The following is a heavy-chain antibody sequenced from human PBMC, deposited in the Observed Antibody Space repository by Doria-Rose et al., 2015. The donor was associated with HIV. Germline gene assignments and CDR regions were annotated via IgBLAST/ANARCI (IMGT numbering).Heavy chain of an antibody. V-gene: IGHV2-26*01. D-gene: IGHD6-13*01. CDR2: MFSDDER. CDR3: ARIKSSRWYHKYYVDF. J-gene: IGHJ4*02. CDR1: GVSLSSPGMG. Sequence: QITLKESGPALVKPTETLTLTCTVSGVSLSSPGMGVSWIRQPPGKALEWLANMFSDDERSYNSSLKSRLTSSRGTCKSQVVLTMTDMDPVDTATYYCARIKSSRWYHKYYVDFWGQGTLVIVSA.